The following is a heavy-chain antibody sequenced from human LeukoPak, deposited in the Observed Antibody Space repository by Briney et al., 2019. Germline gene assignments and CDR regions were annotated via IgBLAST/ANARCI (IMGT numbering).Heavy chain of an antibody. Sequence: GGSLRLSCAASGFTFSSYAMSWVRQAPGKGLEWVSAISGSGGSTYYADSVKGRFTISRDNSKNTLYLQMNSLRAEDTAVYYCARDGPSYDILTGYYISRADYWGQGTLVTVSS. CDR2: ISGSGGST. D-gene: IGHD3-9*01. J-gene: IGHJ4*02. CDR3: ARDGPSYDILTGYYISRADY. V-gene: IGHV3-23*01. CDR1: GFTFSSYA.